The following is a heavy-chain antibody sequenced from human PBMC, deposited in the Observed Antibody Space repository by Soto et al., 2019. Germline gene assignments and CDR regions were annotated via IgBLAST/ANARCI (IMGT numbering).Heavy chain of an antibody. Sequence: QVQLQQWGAGLLKPTETLSLTCAVYGGSFSGYYWTWIRQPPGTGLAWIGEINPSGSTNYNPSLKSLVTISVDTSKNQFSLKLTSVTAADTAVYYCARDKITGLFDYWGQGTLVTVSS. D-gene: IGHD3-16*01. CDR2: INPSGST. CDR3: ARDKITGLFDY. V-gene: IGHV4-34*01. CDR1: GGSFSGYY. J-gene: IGHJ4*02.